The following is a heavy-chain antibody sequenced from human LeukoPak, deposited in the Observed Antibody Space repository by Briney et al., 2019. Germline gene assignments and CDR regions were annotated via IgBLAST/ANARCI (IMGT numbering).Heavy chain of an antibody. CDR3: AKDRGRGELLSVFDY. D-gene: IGHD1-26*01. V-gene: IGHV3-23*01. Sequence: PGGSLRLSCAASGFTFSSYAMSWVRQAPGKGLEWVSAISGSGGSTYYADSVKGRFTISRDNSKNTLYLQMNSLRAEDTAVYYCAKDRGRGELLSVFDYWGQGTLVTVSS. CDR1: GFTFSSYA. J-gene: IGHJ4*02. CDR2: ISGSGGST.